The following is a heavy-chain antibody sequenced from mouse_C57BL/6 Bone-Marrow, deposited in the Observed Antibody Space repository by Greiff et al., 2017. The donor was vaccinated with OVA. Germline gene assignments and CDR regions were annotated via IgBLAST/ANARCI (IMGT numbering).Heavy chain of an antibody. CDR1: GYTFTSYW. D-gene: IGHD2-2*01. CDR2: IDPSDSYT. J-gene: IGHJ1*03. Sequence: QVQLKQPGAELVMPGASVKLSCKASGYTFTSYWMHWVKQRPGQGLEWIGEIDPSDSYTNYNQKFKGKSTLTADKSSSTAYMQLSSLPSDGSAVYYCASLLCLRRCYFDVWGTGTTVTVSS. V-gene: IGHV1-69*01. CDR3: ASLLCLRRCYFDV.